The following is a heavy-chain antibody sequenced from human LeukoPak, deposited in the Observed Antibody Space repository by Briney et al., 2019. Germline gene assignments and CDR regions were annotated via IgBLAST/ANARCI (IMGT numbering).Heavy chain of an antibody. D-gene: IGHD5-12*01. V-gene: IGHV3-30*18. CDR1: GFTFSSYG. Sequence: PGGSLRLSCAASGFTFSSYGMHWVRQAPGKGLEWVAVISYDGSNKYYADSVKGRFTISRDNSKNTLYLQMNSLRAEDTAVYYCAKVQGIRLPGYFQHWGQGTLVTVSS. J-gene: IGHJ1*01. CDR2: ISYDGSNK. CDR3: AKVQGIRLPGYFQH.